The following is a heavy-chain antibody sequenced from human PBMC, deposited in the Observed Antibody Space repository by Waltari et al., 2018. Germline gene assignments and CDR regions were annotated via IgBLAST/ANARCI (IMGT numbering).Heavy chain of an antibody. CDR3: ARVKGISMIVEIRYGMDV. D-gene: IGHD2-21*01. CDR1: GESFSGFY. CDR2: INHSGST. V-gene: IGHV4-34*01. Sequence: QVQLQQWGAGLLKPSDTLSLTCAVFGESFSGFYWTWIRQSPGKGLEWIGEINHSGSTKYNPSLESRVTISIDTPKNQFSRRLTSGTAAEAGVYYCARVKGISMIVEIRYGMDVWGQGTTVTVSS. J-gene: IGHJ6*02.